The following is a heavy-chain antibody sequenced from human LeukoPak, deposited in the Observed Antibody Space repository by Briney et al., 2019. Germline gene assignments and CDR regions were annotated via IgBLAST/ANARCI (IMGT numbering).Heavy chain of an antibody. J-gene: IGHJ2*01. D-gene: IGHD4-17*01. V-gene: IGHV1-69*05. CDR3: ARGGNYGDYGYFDL. CDR2: IIPIFGTA. CDR1: GGTFSSYA. Sequence: SVKVSCKASGGTFSSYAISWVRQAPGQGLEWMGGIIPIFGTANYAQKFQGRVTITTDESTSTAYMELSSLRSEDTAVYYCARGGNYGDYGYFDLWGRGTLVTVSS.